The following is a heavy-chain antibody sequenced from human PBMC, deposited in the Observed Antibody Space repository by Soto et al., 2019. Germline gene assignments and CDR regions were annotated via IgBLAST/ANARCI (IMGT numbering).Heavy chain of an antibody. D-gene: IGHD2-8*01. V-gene: IGHV1-46*01. CDR3: ARGDSTDCSNGVCSFFYNHDMDV. Sequence: ASVKVSCKASGYTFTNYYMHWVRQAPGQGLEWMGVIHPSGATTTSAQKFQGRVTMARDTSISTASMELTRLTSDDTAIYYCARGDSTDCSNGVCSFFYNHDMDVWGQGTTVTVSS. CDR1: GYTFTNYY. CDR2: IHPSGATT. J-gene: IGHJ6*02.